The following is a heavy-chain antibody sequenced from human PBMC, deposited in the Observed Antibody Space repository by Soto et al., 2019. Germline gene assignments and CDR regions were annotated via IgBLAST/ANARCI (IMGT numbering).Heavy chain of an antibody. CDR2: VYSSGST. V-gene: IGHV4-4*07. J-gene: IGHJ5*02. D-gene: IGHD3-22*01. CDR3: ERVQHSSGSYRWFDP. CDR1: GGSISGYY. Sequence: QVQLQESGPGLVKPSGTLSLTCTVSGGSISGYYWSWIRQPAGKGLEYIGRVYSSGSTNYSPSLNIRVTISEDTSPNQFSLTLSSVNAADTDVYFCERVQHSSGSYRWFDPWGPGTLVTVSS.